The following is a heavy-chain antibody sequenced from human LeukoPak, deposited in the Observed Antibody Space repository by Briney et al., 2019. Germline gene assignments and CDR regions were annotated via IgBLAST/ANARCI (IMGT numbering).Heavy chain of an antibody. CDR2: ISAYNGNT. Sequence: ASVKVSCKASGYTFTNYGISWVGQAPGQGLEWMGWISAYNGNTNYAQNLQGRVTMTTDTSTSTAYMELRSLRSDDTAVYYCASGTRRAFDIWGQGTMVTVSS. CDR1: GYTFTNYG. V-gene: IGHV1-18*01. D-gene: IGHD6-13*01. J-gene: IGHJ3*02. CDR3: ASGTRRAFDI.